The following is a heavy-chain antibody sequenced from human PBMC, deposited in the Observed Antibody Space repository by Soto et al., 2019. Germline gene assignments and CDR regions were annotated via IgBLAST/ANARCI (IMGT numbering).Heavy chain of an antibody. CDR2: ISSSGTTI. J-gene: IGHJ6*02. CDR3: ARDGIAAAAIYYYGMDV. CDR1: EFTFSSYE. Sequence: GGSLRLSCVASEFTFSSYEMNWVRQAPGKGLEWVSYISSSGTTIYYTDSVKGRFTISRDNAKNSLYLQMNSLRDEDTAVYYCARDGIAAAAIYYYGMDVWGQGTTVTVSS. D-gene: IGHD6-13*01. V-gene: IGHV3-48*03.